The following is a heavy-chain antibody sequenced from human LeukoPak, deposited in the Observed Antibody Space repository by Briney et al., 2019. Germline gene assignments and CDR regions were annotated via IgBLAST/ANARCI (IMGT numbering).Heavy chain of an antibody. J-gene: IGHJ4*02. CDR3: ARDFDQYFDY. Sequence: SETLSLTCTVSGDSISSYYWSWIRQPPGKGLEWIGYIYYSGSTKYNPSLKSRVTMSLDTSKSQFSLKLNSVTAADTAVYYCARDFDQYFDYWGQGTLVTVSS. CDR2: IYYSGST. V-gene: IGHV4-59*01. CDR1: GDSISSYY. D-gene: IGHD2-2*01.